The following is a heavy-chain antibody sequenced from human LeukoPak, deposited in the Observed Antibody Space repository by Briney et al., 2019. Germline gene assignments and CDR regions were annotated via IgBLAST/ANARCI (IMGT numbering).Heavy chain of an antibody. J-gene: IGHJ4*02. CDR2: IIPIFGTA. CDR3: ARGIDLAEITMFYY. D-gene: IGHD3-10*01. Sequence: SVKVSCKASGGTFSSYAISWVRQAPGQGLEWMGGIIPIFGTANYAQKFQGRVTITADTSTSTAYMELSSLRSEDTAVYYCARGIDLAEITMFYYWGQGTLVTVSS. CDR1: GGTFSSYA. V-gene: IGHV1-69*06.